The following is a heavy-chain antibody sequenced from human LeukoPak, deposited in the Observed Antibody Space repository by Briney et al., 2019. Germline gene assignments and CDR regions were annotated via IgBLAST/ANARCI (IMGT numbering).Heavy chain of an antibody. V-gene: IGHV1-2*06. Sequence: ASVKVSCKASGYTSTGYYMHWVRQAPGQGLEWMGRINPNSGGTNYAQKFQGRVTMTRDTSISTASMELSRLRSDDTAVYYCARVPPYSGSYFWGQGTLVTVSS. CDR1: GYTSTGYY. D-gene: IGHD1-26*01. CDR3: ARVPPYSGSYF. J-gene: IGHJ4*02. CDR2: INPNSGGT.